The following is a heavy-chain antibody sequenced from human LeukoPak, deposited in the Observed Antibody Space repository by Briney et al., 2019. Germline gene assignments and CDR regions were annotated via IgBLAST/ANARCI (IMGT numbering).Heavy chain of an antibody. CDR2: ITSKPDGGTT. V-gene: IGHV3-15*01. Sequence: GGSLRLSCAASTLTYSNTWKRWIRQAPGKGLECVGRITSKPDGGTTDYAAFVKGRFTISRDDSRNTLYLQMNSLKTEDTAVYYCTTDQVDSRDFYSFDYCGQGTLVTVSS. J-gene: IGHJ4*02. CDR1: TLTYSNTW. D-gene: IGHD3/OR15-3a*01. CDR3: TTDQVDSRDFYSFDY.